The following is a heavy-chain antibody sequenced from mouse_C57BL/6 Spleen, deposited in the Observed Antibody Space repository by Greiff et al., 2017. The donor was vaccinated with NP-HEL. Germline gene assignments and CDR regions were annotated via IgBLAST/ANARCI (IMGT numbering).Heavy chain of an antibody. Sequence: QVQLKESGAELVKPGASVKMSCKASGYTFTTYPIEWMKQNHGKSLEWIGNFHPYNDDTKYNEKFKGKATLTVEKSSSTVYLELSRLTSDDSAVYYCARKDYDYDGAWFADWGQGTLVTVAA. CDR1: GYTFTTYP. V-gene: IGHV1-47*01. CDR2: FHPYNDDT. D-gene: IGHD2-4*01. CDR3: ARKDYDYDGAWFAD. J-gene: IGHJ3*01.